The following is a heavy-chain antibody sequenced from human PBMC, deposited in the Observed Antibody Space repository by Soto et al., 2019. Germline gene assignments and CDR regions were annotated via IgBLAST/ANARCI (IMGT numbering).Heavy chain of an antibody. CDR2: ITSGGTT. D-gene: IGHD1-26*01. J-gene: IGHJ4*02. V-gene: IGHV3-48*03. Sequence: GWSLRLSCTASGFTFSSYEMTWVRQAPGKGLEWISYITSGGTTYYADSAKGLFTISRDNAKNSLYLHLNSLTAEDTAIYYCARVLYATWSSFDYWGQGTLVTVSS. CDR3: ARVLYATWSSFDY. CDR1: GFTFSSYE.